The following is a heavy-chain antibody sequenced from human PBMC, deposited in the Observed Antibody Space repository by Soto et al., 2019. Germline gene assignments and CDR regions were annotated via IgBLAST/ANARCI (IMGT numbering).Heavy chain of an antibody. J-gene: IGHJ5*02. V-gene: IGHV3-23*01. D-gene: IGHD2-15*01. Sequence: GGSLRLSCAASGFTFSSYAMSWVRQAPGKGLEWVSVISGSGGSTDYADSVKGRFTISRDNAKNTLYLQMSSLRAEDTAVYYCAKDSVGPYCGGASCYDWFDPWGQGTLVTVSS. CDR1: GFTFSSYA. CDR3: AKDSVGPYCGGASCYDWFDP. CDR2: ISGSGGST.